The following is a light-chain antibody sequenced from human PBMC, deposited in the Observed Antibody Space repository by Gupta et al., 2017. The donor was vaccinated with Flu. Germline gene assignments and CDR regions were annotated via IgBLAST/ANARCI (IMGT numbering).Light chain of an antibody. CDR1: QGINHY. Sequence: SPSFLSASVGDRVTITCRASQGINHYLAWYQQKPGKAPQLLIYAASILQSGVPLRFSGSGSGTEFTLTISSLQPEDFATYYCQQLNSYPRTFGQGTKVEIK. J-gene: IGKJ1*01. CDR3: QQLNSYPRT. V-gene: IGKV1-9*01. CDR2: AAS.